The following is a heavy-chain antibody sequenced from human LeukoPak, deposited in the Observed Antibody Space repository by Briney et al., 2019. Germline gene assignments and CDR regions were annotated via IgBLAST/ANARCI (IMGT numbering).Heavy chain of an antibody. CDR3: TQSNY. J-gene: IGHJ4*02. Sequence: GGSLRLSCAASGFTFSSYAMSWVRQASGKGLEWVGRIRSKADNYATAYAASVQGRCTISRDDSKSTAYLQLNSLKTEDTAVYYCTQSNYWGQGALVTVSS. V-gene: IGHV3-73*01. CDR2: IRSKADNYAT. CDR1: GFTFSSYA.